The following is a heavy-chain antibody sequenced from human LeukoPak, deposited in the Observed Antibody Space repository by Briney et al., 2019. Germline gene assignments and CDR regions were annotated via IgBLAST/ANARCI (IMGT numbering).Heavy chain of an antibody. J-gene: IGHJ4*02. V-gene: IGHV1-69*06. CDR2: IIPIFGTA. CDR3: ARAKGSSSGGNFDY. D-gene: IGHD6-6*01. CDR1: GGTFSSYA. Sequence: ASVKVSCKASGGTFSSYAISWVRQAPGQGLEWMGGIIPIFGTANYAQKFQGRVTITADKSTSTAYMELSSLRSEDTAVYCCARAKGSSSGGNFDYWGQGTLVTVSS.